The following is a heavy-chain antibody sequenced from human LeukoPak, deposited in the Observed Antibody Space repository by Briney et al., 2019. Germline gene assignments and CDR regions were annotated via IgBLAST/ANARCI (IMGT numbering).Heavy chain of an antibody. D-gene: IGHD7-27*01. V-gene: IGHV3-30*18. CDR1: GFTFGSYG. CDR3: ANGDPGQADHPMNDYYYSLDV. Sequence: PGGSLRLSCAASGFTFGSYGMHWVRQAPGKGLEWVAFISYDGNTKYYSGSAQGRFTISRDNSKNTLYLQMNSLRPEDTAVYCCANGDPGQADHPMNDYYYSLDVWGQGTTVIVSS. J-gene: IGHJ6*02. CDR2: ISYDGNTK.